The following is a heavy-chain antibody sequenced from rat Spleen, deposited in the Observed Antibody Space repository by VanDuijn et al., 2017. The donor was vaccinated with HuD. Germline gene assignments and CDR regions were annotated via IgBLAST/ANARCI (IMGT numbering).Heavy chain of an antibody. Sequence: EVQLVESGGGLVQPGRSLKLSCAASGFTFSNYYMAWVRQAPTKGLEWVASITNSGGSTYYRDSVKGRFTISRDNAKSTLYLQMDSLRSEDTATYYCTREGLFVATNFDYWGQGVMVTVSS. V-gene: IGHV5S23*01. D-gene: IGHD1-10*01. CDR1: GFTFSNYY. J-gene: IGHJ2*01. CDR2: ITNSGGST. CDR3: TREGLFVATNFDY.